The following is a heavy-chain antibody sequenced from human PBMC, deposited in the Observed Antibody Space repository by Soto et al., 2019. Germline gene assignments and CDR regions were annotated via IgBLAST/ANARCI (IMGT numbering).Heavy chain of an antibody. V-gene: IGHV4-59*01. J-gene: IGHJ5*02. CDR2: IYYSGST. D-gene: IGHD1-26*01. CDR3: ARALLGAKVRFDP. CDR1: GGSISSYY. Sequence: QVQLQESGPGLVKPSETLSLTCTVSGGSISSYYWSWIRQPPGKGLEWIGYIYYSGSTNYNPSLKSRVTISVDTSKNQFSLKLSSVTAADTAVYYCARALLGAKVRFDPWGQGTLVTVSS.